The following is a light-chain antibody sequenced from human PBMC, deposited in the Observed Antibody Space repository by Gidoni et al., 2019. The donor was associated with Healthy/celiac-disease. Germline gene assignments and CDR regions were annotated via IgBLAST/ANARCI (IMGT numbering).Light chain of an antibody. CDR3: QQYYSTSYT. V-gene: IGKV4-1*01. J-gene: IGKJ2*01. CDR1: QNILYSSNNKNY. CDR2: WAS. Sequence: DIVMTQSPDSLAVSLGERATINCKSSQNILYSSNNKNYLAWYQQKPGKPPRLLIYWASTREFGVPDRFSGSGSGTDFTLTISSLQAEDVSVYYCQQYYSTSYTCXXXTRLEIK.